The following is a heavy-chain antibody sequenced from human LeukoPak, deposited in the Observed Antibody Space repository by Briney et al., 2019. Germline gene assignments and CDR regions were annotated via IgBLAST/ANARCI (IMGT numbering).Heavy chain of an antibody. Sequence: PGGSLRLSCAASGFTFSDYYMSWVRQAPGKGLEWVSAISGSGVSTYYADSVKGRFTISRDNSKNTLYLQMNSLRAEDTAVYYCVGYCSSTSCYQEDWFDPWGQGTLVTVSS. CDR2: ISGSGVST. CDR1: GFTFSDYY. D-gene: IGHD2-2*01. V-gene: IGHV3-23*01. CDR3: VGYCSSTSCYQEDWFDP. J-gene: IGHJ5*02.